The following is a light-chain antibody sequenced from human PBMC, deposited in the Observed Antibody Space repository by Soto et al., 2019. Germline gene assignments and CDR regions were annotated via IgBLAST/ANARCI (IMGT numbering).Light chain of an antibody. CDR3: QQSYSTPYT. V-gene: IGKV1-39*01. Sequence: DIQMTQSPSSLSASVGDRVTITCRASQSISSYLNWYQQKPGKAPKLLIYAASSLQSGVPSRFSGSGSGTDFTLTISSLQPEDFATDYGQQSYSTPYTFVQGPKLEIK. CDR1: QSISSY. CDR2: AAS. J-gene: IGKJ2*01.